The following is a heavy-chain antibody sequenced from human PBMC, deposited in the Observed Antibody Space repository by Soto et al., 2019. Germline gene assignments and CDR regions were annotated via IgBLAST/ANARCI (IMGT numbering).Heavy chain of an antibody. CDR3: ARVPTGRHDAFDI. CDR1: GFTSSTYW. CDR2: ISSNGGST. V-gene: IGHV3-64*01. J-gene: IGHJ3*02. Sequence: GGSLRLSCAASGFTSSTYWMSWVRQAPGKGLEYVSAISSNGGSTYYANSVKGRFTISRDNSKNTLYLQMGSLRAEDMAVYYCARVPTGRHDAFDIWGQGTMVTV.